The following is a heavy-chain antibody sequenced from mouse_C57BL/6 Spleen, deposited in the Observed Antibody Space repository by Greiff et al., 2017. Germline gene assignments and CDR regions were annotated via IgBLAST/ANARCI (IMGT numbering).Heavy chain of an antibody. CDR3: ARRLGGSSSPYYFDY. CDR2: IYPGDGDT. V-gene: IGHV1-82*01. D-gene: IGHD1-1*01. CDR1: GYAFSSSW. J-gene: IGHJ2*01. Sequence: LVESGPELVKPGASVKISCKASGYAFSSSWMNWVKQRPGKGLEWIGRIYPGDGDTNYNGKFKGKATLTADKSSSTAYMQLSSLTSEDSAVYFCARRLGGSSSPYYFDYRGQGTTLTVSS.